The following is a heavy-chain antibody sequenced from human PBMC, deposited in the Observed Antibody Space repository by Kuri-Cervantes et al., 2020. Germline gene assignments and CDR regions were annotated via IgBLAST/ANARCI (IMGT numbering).Heavy chain of an antibody. CDR3: ARVAAAAGIGGMDV. D-gene: IGHD6-13*01. V-gene: IGHV1-2*02. CDR2: INPNSGGT. J-gene: IGHJ6*02. Sequence: ASVKVSCKASGYTFTGYYMHWVRQAPGQGLEWMGWINPNSGGTNYAQKLQGRVTMTTDTSTSTAYMELRSLRSDDTAVYYCARVAAAAGIGGMDVWGQGTTVTVSS. CDR1: GYTFTGYY.